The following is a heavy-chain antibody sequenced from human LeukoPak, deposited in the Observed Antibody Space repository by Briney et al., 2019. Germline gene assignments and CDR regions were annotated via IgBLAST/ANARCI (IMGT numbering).Heavy chain of an antibody. CDR1: GFTFSSLV. J-gene: IGHJ4*02. V-gene: IGHV3-33*06. CDR3: AKDPRVMAVAGSFYFDY. D-gene: IGHD6-19*01. Sequence: GRSLRLPRAASGFTFSSLVVPGLRPAPAKRLERVAFIWYDGRKKYYADSVKGRFTISRDNSKHTLYLEMNSLTPEDTAVYFCAKDPRVMAVAGSFYFDYWGQGTLVTVSS. CDR2: IWYDGRKK.